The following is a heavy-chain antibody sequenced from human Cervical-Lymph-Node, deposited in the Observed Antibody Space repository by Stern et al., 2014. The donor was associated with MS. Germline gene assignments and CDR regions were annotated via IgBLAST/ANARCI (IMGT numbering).Heavy chain of an antibody. CDR2: IYWDDDK. D-gene: IGHD6-13*01. CDR1: GLSLSTSGVA. Sequence: QITLKESGPTLVKPTQTLTLTCTFSGLSLSTSGVAVGWIRQPPGKALEWLALIYWDDDKRYSPSLKSRLTITKDTSKNQVVLTITNMDPVDTGTYYCVRHRPYSSSWYRAKGNWFDPWGQGTLVTVSS. V-gene: IGHV2-5*04. CDR3: VRHRPYSSSWYRAKGNWFDP. J-gene: IGHJ5*02.